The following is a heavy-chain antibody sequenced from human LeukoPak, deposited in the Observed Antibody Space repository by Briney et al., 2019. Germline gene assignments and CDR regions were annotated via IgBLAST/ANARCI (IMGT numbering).Heavy chain of an antibody. V-gene: IGHV4-4*07. CDR1: GGSISSYY. CDR3: ARALPTVVTPGRFAFDI. D-gene: IGHD4-23*01. J-gene: IGHJ3*02. Sequence: SETLSLTCTVSGGSISSYYWSWIRQPAGKGLEWIGRIYTSGSTNYNPSLKSRVTMSVDTSKNQFSLNLSSVTAADTAMYFCARALPTVVTPGRFAFDIWGQGTMVTVSS. CDR2: IYTSGST.